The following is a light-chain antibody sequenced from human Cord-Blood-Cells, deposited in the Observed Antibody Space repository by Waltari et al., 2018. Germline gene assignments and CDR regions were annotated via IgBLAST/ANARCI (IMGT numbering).Light chain of an antibody. V-gene: IGLV2-23*01. Sequence: QSALTQPASVSGSPGQSITISCTGTSSDVGRYNLVSWYQQHPGKAPKPMIYEGSKRPRGVSKRFSGSKTGNTASLTISGLQAGDEADYYCCSYAGSSTWVFGGGTKLTVL. J-gene: IGLJ3*02. CDR1: SSDVGRYNL. CDR3: CSYAGSSTWV. CDR2: EGS.